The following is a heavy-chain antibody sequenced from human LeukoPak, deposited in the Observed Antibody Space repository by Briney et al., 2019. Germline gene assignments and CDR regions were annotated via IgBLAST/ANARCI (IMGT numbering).Heavy chain of an antibody. CDR2: IYYSGSP. CDR3: ARGLWFGDENPPYFDY. V-gene: IGHV4-59*01. Sequence: SETLSLTCTVPGGSINSYYWSWIRQPPGKGLDWIGYIYYSGSPNYNPTLKSRVTISVDTSKNEFSLRLSSVTAADTAVYYCARGLWFGDENPPYFDYWGQGTLVTVSS. D-gene: IGHD3-10*01. J-gene: IGHJ4*02. CDR1: GGSINSYY.